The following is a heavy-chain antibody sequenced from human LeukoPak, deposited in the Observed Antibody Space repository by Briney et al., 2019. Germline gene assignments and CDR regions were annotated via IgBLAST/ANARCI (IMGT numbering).Heavy chain of an antibody. CDR2: INPSGGST. J-gene: IGHJ4*02. CDR1: GYTFTSYY. D-gene: IGHD1-26*01. CDR3: ARDLSLVGGSYEGLVY. V-gene: IGHV1-46*01. Sequence: GASVKVSCKASGYTFTSYYMHWVRQAPGQGLEWMGIINPSGGSTSYAQKFQGRVTMTRDMSTSTVYMELSSLRSEDTAVYYCARDLSLVGGSYEGLVYWGQGTLVTVSS.